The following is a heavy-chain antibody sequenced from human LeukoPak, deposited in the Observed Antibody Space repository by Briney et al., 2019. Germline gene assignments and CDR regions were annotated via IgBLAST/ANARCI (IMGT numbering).Heavy chain of an antibody. CDR1: GYTFTSYG. V-gene: IGHV1-18*01. J-gene: IGHJ4*02. Sequence: ASVKVSCKASGYTFTSYGINWVRQAPGQGLEWMGWISAYNGNTNSAQKLQGRVTMTTDTSTSTAYMELRSLRSDDTAVYYCARGEGIAVAGTWDYWGQGTLVTVSS. CDR2: ISAYNGNT. CDR3: ARGEGIAVAGTWDY. D-gene: IGHD6-19*01.